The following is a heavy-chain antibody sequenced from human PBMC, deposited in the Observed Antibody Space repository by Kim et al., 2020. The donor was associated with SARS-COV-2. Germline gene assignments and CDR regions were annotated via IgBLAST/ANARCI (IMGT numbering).Heavy chain of an antibody. CDR1: GFTFSNAW. Sequence: GGSLRLSCAASGFTFSNAWMSWVRQAPGKGLEWVGRIKSKTDGGTTDYAAPVKGRFTISRDDSKNTLYLQMNSLKTEDTAVYYCTAAPNYYDSSGYYYRVSEWRDYWGQGTLVTVSS. CDR2: IKSKTDGGTT. J-gene: IGHJ4*02. V-gene: IGHV3-15*01. CDR3: TAAPNYYDSSGYYYRVSEWRDY. D-gene: IGHD3-22*01.